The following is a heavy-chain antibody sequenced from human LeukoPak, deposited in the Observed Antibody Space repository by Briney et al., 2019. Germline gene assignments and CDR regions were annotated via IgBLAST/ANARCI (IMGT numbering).Heavy chain of an antibody. CDR1: GYTFTSYD. CDR2: MNPNSGNT. V-gene: IGHV1-8*01. D-gene: IGHD5-24*01. Sequence: ASVKVSCKASGYTFTSYDIDWVRQATGQGLEWMGWMNPNSGNTGYAQKFQGRVTITADKSTSTAYMELSSLRSEDTAVYYCATREGDGYTESYYYYMDVWGKGTTVTVSS. CDR3: ATREGDGYTESYYYYMDV. J-gene: IGHJ6*03.